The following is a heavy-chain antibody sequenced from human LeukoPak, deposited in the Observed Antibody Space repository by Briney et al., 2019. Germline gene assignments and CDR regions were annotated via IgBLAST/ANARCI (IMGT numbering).Heavy chain of an antibody. D-gene: IGHD4-17*01. CDR1: GGSFSGYY. CDR3: ASTYGDSGYYFDY. Sequence: PSETLSLTCAVYGGSFSGYYWSWIRQPPGKGLEWIGEINHSGSTNYIPSLKSRLTLSVDTSKNQFSLKLSSVTAADTAVYYCASTYGDSGYYFDYWGQGTLVTVSS. CDR2: INHSGST. V-gene: IGHV4-34*01. J-gene: IGHJ4*02.